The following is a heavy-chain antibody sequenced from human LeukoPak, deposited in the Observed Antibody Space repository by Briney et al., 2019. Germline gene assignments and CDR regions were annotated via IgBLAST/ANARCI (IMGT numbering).Heavy chain of an antibody. V-gene: IGHV3-48*01. CDR3: AGGEGYCSGGSCYLGS. D-gene: IGHD2-15*01. Sequence: VGSLRLSCAASGFNFSIDSMNSVCQTPGEGLGWVSYISISISTTYYAHSVKGQFTIPRENAKNSLYLQMNILTAEDTAVYYCAGGEGYCSGGSCYLGSWGQRRLVTMSS. J-gene: IGHJ5*02. CDR2: ISISISTT. CDR1: GFNFSIDS.